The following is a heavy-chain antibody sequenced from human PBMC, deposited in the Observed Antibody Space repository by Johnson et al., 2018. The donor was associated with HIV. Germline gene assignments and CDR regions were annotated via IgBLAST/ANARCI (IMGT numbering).Heavy chain of an antibody. CDR1: GFTVSGND. Sequence: VQLVESGGGLVQPGGSLRLSCGASGFTVSGNDMNWVRQAPGKGLEWVSVINSDESTKYAEAVKGGFTISRDNSKNTLYLQMNSLRAEDTAVYYCARVRRSGTYYVDAFDIWGQGTMVTVSS. CDR3: ARVRRSGTYYVDAFDI. CDR2: INSDEST. J-gene: IGHJ3*02. V-gene: IGHV3-66*02. D-gene: IGHD1-26*01.